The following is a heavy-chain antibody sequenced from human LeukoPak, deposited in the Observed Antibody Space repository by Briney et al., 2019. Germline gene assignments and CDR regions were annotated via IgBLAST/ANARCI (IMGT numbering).Heavy chain of an antibody. CDR1: GGSFSGYY. V-gene: IGHV4-34*01. Sequence: SETLSLTCAVYGGSFSGYYWSWIRQPPGKGLEWIGEINHSVSTNYNPSLKSRVTISVDTSKNQFSLKLSSVTAAGTAVYYCARGGPLRTYNSEFDYWGQGTLVTFSS. J-gene: IGHJ4*02. CDR3: ARGGPLRTYNSEFDY. D-gene: IGHD1-1*01. CDR2: INHSVST.